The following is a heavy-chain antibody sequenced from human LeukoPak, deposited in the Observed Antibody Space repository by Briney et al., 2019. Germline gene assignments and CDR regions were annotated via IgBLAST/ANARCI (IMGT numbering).Heavy chain of an antibody. CDR3: AKGDYYDSSGYLYYFDC. Sequence: GGSLRLSCAASGFTFSSYAMSWVRQAPGEGLEWVSAISGSGGSTYYADSVKGRFTISRDNSKNMLYLQMNSLRAEDTAVYYCAKGDYYDSSGYLYYFDCWGQGTLVTVSS. V-gene: IGHV3-23*01. D-gene: IGHD3-22*01. CDR1: GFTFSSYA. CDR2: ISGSGGST. J-gene: IGHJ4*02.